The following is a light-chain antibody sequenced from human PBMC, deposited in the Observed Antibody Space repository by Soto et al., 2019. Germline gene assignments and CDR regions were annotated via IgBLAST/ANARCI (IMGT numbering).Light chain of an antibody. CDR3: QAWDSSIVV. J-gene: IGLJ2*01. Sequence: SYELTQAPSVSVSPGQTASITCSGDKLGDKYACWYQQKSGQSPVLVMYQDTKRPSGIPERFSGSNSGNTATLTISGTQAMDEADYYCQAWDSSIVVFGGGTKVTVL. CDR2: QDT. V-gene: IGLV3-1*01. CDR1: KLGDKY.